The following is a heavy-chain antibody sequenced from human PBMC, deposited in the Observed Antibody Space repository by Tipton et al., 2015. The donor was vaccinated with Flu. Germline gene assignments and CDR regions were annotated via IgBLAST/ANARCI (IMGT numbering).Heavy chain of an antibody. CDR2: VNHSGST. CDR3: AREPMN. J-gene: IGHJ4*02. CDR1: GGSFSGDY. D-gene: IGHD3-22*01. V-gene: IGHV4-34*01. Sequence: TLSLTCVVYGGSFSGDYCSWIRQPPGKGLEWIGEVNHSGSTNYNPSLKSRVTISVDTSKNQFSLKLDSVTAADTAVYYCAREPMNWGQGTLVTVSS.